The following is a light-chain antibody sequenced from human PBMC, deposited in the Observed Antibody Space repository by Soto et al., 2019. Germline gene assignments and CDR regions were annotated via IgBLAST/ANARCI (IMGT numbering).Light chain of an antibody. CDR3: QQYGISPPIT. CDR2: GAS. J-gene: IGKJ5*01. Sequence: EIVLTQSPGTLSLSPGERATLSCRASHSVSSSYLAWYQQKPGQAPRLLIYGASSRATGIPDRFSGSGSGKDFTLTISRLEPEDFAVYYCQQYGISPPITFGQGTRLEIK. V-gene: IGKV3-20*01. CDR1: HSVSSSY.